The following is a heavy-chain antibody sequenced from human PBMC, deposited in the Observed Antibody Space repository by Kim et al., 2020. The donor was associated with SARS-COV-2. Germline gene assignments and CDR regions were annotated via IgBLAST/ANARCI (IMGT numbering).Heavy chain of an antibody. V-gene: IGHV1-69*04. CDR3: ARDLGAKWFDP. J-gene: IGHJ5*02. Sequence: ANYAQEYQGRVTITADKSTSTAYMELCSLRSEDTAVYYCARDLGAKWFDPWGQGTLVTVSS. D-gene: IGHD1-26*01. CDR2: A.